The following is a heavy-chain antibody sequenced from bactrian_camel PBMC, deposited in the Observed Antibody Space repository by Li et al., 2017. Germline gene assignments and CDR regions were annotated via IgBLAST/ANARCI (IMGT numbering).Heavy chain of an antibody. CDR3: ARSDGNYNSGSYQLTD. Sequence: QVQLVESGGGSVQAGGSLRVSCAASEDTYRYYCMAWFRQAPGRERERVAAIGSDGETNYGDPVKGRFTISQDNAKNVLYLQLNSLKTEDTAMYYCARSDGNYNSGSYQLTDWGQGTQVTVS. D-gene: IGHD2*01. J-gene: IGHJ4*01. V-gene: IGHV3S53*01. CDR1: EDTYRYYC. CDR2: IGSDGET.